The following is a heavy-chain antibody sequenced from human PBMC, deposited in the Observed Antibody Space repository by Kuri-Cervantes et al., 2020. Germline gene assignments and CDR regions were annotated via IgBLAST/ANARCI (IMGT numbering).Heavy chain of an antibody. J-gene: IGHJ4*01. CDR3: AKAQWLVVDCFDF. D-gene: IGHD6-19*01. CDR2: IWYDGSNK. Sequence: GGSLRLSCAASGFTFSSYGMHWVRQAPGKGLEWVAVIWYDGSNKYYADSVKGRFTISRDNSKNTVYLQINRLRAEDTAIYYCAKAQWLVVDCFDFWGHGTLVTVSS. V-gene: IGHV3-33*06. CDR1: GFTFSSYG.